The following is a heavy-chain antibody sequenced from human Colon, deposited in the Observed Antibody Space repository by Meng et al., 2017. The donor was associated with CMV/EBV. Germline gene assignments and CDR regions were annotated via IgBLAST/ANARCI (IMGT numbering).Heavy chain of an antibody. D-gene: IGHD3-3*01. CDR2: INTDGSRT. J-gene: IGHJ4*02. CDR1: GSSVSRKY. V-gene: IGHV3-74*01. CDR3: ATDPYDVWSGYPTYYFDY. Sequence: GGSLRLSCTASGSSVSRKYMNWVRQAPGKGLEWVSRINTDGSRTNYADSVEGRFTSSRDNAKNTLYLQMSSLRAEDTAVYYCATDPYDVWSGYPTYYFDYWGQGTLVTVSS.